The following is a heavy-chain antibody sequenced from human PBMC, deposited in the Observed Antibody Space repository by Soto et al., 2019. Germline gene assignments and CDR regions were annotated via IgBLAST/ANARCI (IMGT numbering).Heavy chain of an antibody. CDR3: VRLRIGYNAYYSSDY. D-gene: IGHD5-12*01. CDR1: GFTFSDHY. V-gene: IGHV3-72*01. CDR2: TRNKANSYTT. J-gene: IGHJ4*02. Sequence: GGSLRLSCAASGFTFSDHYMDWVRQAPGKGLEWVGRTRNKANSYTTEYAASVKGRFTISRDDSMNSLYLQMNSLKTEDTAVYYCVRLRIGYNAYYSSDYWGQGILVTVSS.